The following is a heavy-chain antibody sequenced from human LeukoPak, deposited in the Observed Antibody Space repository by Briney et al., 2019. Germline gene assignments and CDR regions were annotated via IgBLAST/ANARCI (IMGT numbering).Heavy chain of an antibody. CDR3: ARARFGELPYNWFDP. CDR1: GYSISSGYY. CDR2: IYHSGST. Sequence: SETLSLTCTVSGYSISSGYYWGWIRQPPGKGLEWIGSIYHSGSTYYNPSLKSRVTISVDTSKNQFSLKLSSVTAADTAVYYCARARFGELPYNWFDPWAREPWSPSPQ. J-gene: IGHJ5*02. D-gene: IGHD3-10*01. V-gene: IGHV4-38-2*02.